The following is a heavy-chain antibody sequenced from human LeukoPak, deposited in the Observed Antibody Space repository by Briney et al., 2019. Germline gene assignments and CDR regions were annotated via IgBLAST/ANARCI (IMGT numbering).Heavy chain of an antibody. J-gene: IGHJ4*02. CDR3: AREVSSGWYDY. CDR1: GGSISSYY. CDR2: IYYSGST. Sequence: SETLSLTCTVSGGSISSYYWSWIRQRPGKGLEWIGYIYYSGSTNYNPSLKSRVTISVDTSKNQFSLQLSSVTAADTAVYYCAREVSSGWYDYWGQGTLVTVSS. V-gene: IGHV4-59*01. D-gene: IGHD6-19*01.